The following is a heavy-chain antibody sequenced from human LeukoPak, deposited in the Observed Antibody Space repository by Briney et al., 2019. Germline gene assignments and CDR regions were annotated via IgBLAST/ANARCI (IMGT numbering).Heavy chain of an antibody. CDR3: ARAGGSSWPRTNAFDI. V-gene: IGHV4-59*01. CDR1: GGSISSYY. CDR2: IYYSGST. Sequence: SETLSLTCTDCGGSISSYYWSWIRQPPGKGLEWIGYIYYSGSTNYNPSLTSRVTISVDTSKHQISLKLSSVTAADTAVYYCARAGGSSWPRTNAFDIWGQGTMVTVSS. D-gene: IGHD6-13*01. J-gene: IGHJ3*02.